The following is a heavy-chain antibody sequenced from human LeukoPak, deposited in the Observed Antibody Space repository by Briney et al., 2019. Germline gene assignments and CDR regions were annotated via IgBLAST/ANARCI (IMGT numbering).Heavy chain of an antibody. CDR3: AKSLSSGWLYYFDY. CDR1: GFTFSSYA. V-gene: IGHV3-23*01. D-gene: IGHD6-19*01. Sequence: GGSLRLSCEVSGFTFSSYAMSWVRQAPGKGLEWVSVIGGSGGNIHYADSVKGRFTISRDNSKNTVYLQMNSLRDEDTAVYFCAKSLSSGWLYYFDYWGQGTLVTVSS. J-gene: IGHJ4*02. CDR2: IGGSGGNI.